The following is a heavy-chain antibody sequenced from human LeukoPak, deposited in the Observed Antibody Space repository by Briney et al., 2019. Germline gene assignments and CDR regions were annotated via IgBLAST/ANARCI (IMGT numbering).Heavy chain of an antibody. V-gene: IGHV4-59*08. J-gene: IGHJ4*02. CDR2: IYYSGST. D-gene: IGHD1-26*01. CDR3: ASFSGGTYLFDY. CDR1: GGSISSYY. Sequence: SETLSLTCTVSGGSISSYYWSWIRQPPGKGLEWIGYIYYSGSTNYNPSLKSRVTISVDTSKNQFSLKLSSVTAADTAVYYCASFSGGTYLFDYWGQGTLVTVSS.